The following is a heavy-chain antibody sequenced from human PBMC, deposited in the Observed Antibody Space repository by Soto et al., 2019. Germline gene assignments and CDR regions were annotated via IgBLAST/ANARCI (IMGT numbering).Heavy chain of an antibody. Sequence: ASVKVSCKASGYTFTDYYMHWVRQAPGQGLEWVGWINLNSGGTKSAQRFQGRVTMTRDTSISTAYMELSSLESDDTAVYYCARGGGSGYYYGWGQGTLVTVSS. J-gene: IGHJ4*02. CDR3: ARGGGSGYYYG. V-gene: IGHV1-2*02. CDR1: GYTFTDYY. D-gene: IGHD3-22*01. CDR2: INLNSGGT.